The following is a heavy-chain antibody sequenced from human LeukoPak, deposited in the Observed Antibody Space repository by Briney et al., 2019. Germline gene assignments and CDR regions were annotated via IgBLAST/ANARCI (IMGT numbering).Heavy chain of an antibody. J-gene: IGHJ4*02. CDR3: ARDDYGDHGGGDY. V-gene: IGHV3-7*03. D-gene: IGHD4-17*01. Sequence: PGGSLRLSCAASGFTFTNYWMSWVRQAPGKGLELVANIKQDRSEKYYVDSVKGRFTISRDNAKNSLYLQMNSLRAEDTALYYCARDDYGDHGGGDYWGQGTLVTVSS. CDR1: GFTFTNYW. CDR2: IKQDRSEK.